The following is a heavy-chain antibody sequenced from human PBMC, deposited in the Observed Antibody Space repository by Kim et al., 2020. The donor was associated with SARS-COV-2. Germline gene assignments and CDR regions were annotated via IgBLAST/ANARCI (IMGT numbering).Heavy chain of an antibody. D-gene: IGHD4-17*01. Sequence: SVKVSCKASGFTFTSSAMQWVRQARGQRLEWIGWIVVGSGNTNYAQKFQERVTITRDMSTSTAYMELSSLRSEDTAVYYCAAAPKFDYGGNPWGGAYYYYYYGMDVWGQGTTVTVSS. V-gene: IGHV1-58*02. CDR2: IVVGSGNT. CDR3: AAAPKFDYGGNPWGGAYYYYYYGMDV. CDR1: GFTFTSSA. J-gene: IGHJ6*02.